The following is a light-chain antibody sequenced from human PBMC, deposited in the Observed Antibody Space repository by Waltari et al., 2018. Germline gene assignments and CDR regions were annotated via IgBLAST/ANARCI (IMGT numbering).Light chain of an antibody. J-gene: IGLJ2*01. CDR3: QSSDAGGTPRV. CDR2: RDT. Sequence: YELRQPPSVSVSPGQTARITCSGDSLPTRYAYWYQKKTGQAPILVIYRDTERPSGIPERFSGSISGTTVTLTMSGVQAEDEAEYYCQSSDAGGTPRVFGGGTKVTVL. CDR1: SLPTRY. V-gene: IGLV3-25*03.